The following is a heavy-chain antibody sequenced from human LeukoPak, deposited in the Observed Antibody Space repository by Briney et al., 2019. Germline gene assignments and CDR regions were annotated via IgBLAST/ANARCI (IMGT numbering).Heavy chain of an antibody. Sequence: SETLSLTCAVYGGSFSGYYWSWIRQPPGKGLEWIGYIYYNGNTNYSPSLKSRVTMSVDTSKNLFSLKVSSVTAADTAVYYCARGRSNYYGMDVWGLGTTVTVSS. CDR1: GGSFSGYY. V-gene: IGHV4-59*01. CDR2: IYYNGNT. CDR3: ARGRSNYYGMDV. D-gene: IGHD1-26*01. J-gene: IGHJ6*02.